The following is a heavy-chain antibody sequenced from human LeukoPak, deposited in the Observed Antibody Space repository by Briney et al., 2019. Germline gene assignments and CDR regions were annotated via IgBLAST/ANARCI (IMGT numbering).Heavy chain of an antibody. J-gene: IGHJ6*02. CDR1: GYTFTSYY. D-gene: IGHD2-2*01. CDR3: ARDLSLVPAVIQADYYYYGMDV. V-gene: IGHV1-46*01. Sequence: ASVKVSCKASGYTFTSYYMHWVRQAPGQGLEWMGIINPSGGSTSYAQKFQGRVTMTRDTSTSTVYMELSSLRSEDTAVYYCARDLSLVPAVIQADYYYYGMDVWGQGTTVTVSS. CDR2: INPSGGST.